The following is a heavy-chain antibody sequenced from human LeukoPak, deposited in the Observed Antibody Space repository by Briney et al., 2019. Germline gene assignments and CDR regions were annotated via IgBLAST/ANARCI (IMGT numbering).Heavy chain of an antibody. D-gene: IGHD3-22*01. CDR3: ARHLGDSSGYYSAADY. CDR1: GGSFSGYY. J-gene: IGHJ4*02. CDR2: INHSGST. V-gene: IGHV4-34*01. Sequence: SETLSLTCAVYGGSFSGYYWSWIRQPPGKGLEWIGEINHSGSTNYNPSLKSRVTISVDTSKNQFSLKLSSVTAADTAVYYCARHLGDSSGYYSAADYWGQGTLVTVSS.